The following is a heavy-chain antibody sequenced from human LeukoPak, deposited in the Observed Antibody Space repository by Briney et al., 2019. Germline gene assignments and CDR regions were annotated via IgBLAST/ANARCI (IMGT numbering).Heavy chain of an antibody. CDR2: ISGSGGST. D-gene: IGHD1-14*01. V-gene: IGHV3-23*01. J-gene: IGHJ4*02. CDR3: AKDGAISKTGYDY. Sequence: GGSLSLSCAASGFTFSSYAMSWVRQAPGRGLEWVAAISGSGGSTYYADSVKGRFTISRDNSKNTLSLQMNSLRAEAKAVYYCAKDGAISKTGYDYWGQGTLVTVSS. CDR1: GFTFSSYA.